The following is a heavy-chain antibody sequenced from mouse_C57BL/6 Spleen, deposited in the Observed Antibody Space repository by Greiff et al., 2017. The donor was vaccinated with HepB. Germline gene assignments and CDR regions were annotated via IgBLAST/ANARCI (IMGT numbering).Heavy chain of an antibody. CDR1: GFTFSSYT. Sequence: EVKLMESGGGLVKPGGSLKLSCAASGFTFSSYTMSWVRQTPEKRLEWVATISGGGGNTYYPDSVKGRFTISRDNAKNTLYLQMSSLRSEVTALYYCARHGAVVADWYFDVWGTGTTVTVSS. D-gene: IGHD1-1*01. V-gene: IGHV5-9*01. CDR2: ISGGGGNT. CDR3: ARHGAVVADWYFDV. J-gene: IGHJ1*03.